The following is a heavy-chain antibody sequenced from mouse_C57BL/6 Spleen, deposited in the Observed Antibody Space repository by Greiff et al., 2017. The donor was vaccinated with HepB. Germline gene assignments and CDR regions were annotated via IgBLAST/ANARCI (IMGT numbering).Heavy chain of an antibody. CDR2: IDPEDGET. CDR1: GFNIKDYY. V-gene: IGHV14-2*01. J-gene: IGHJ3*01. Sequence: VHVKQSGAELVKPGASVKLSCTASGFNIKDYYMHWVKQRTEKGLEWIGRIDPEDGETKYAPKFQGEATITADTSSKTAYLQLSSLTSEDAAVYYCARPYGSSYRFAYGGQGTVVTVSA. CDR3: ARPYGSSYRFAY. D-gene: IGHD1-1*01.